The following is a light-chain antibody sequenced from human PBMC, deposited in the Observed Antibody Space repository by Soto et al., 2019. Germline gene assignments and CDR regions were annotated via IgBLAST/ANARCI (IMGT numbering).Light chain of an antibody. CDR2: EVS. CDR3: SSYTSSSTDV. J-gene: IGLJ1*01. V-gene: IGLV2-14*01. CDR1: SSDVGGYNY. Sequence: QSALAQPASVSGSPGQSITISCTGTSSDVGGYNYVSWYQQHPGKAPKLMIYEVSNRPSGVSNRFSCSKSGNTASLTTSGLQAEDEADYYCSSYTSSSTDVFGTGTKVTVL.